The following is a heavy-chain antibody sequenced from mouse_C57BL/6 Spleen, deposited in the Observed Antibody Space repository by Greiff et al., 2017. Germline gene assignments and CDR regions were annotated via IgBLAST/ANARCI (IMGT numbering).Heavy chain of an antibody. CDR3: AKGGYSNYGAMDY. D-gene: IGHD2-5*01. J-gene: IGHJ4*01. CDR2: IWCGGST. V-gene: IGHV2-4*01. CDR1: GFSLTSYG. Sequence: VKLEESGPGLVQPSQSLSITCTVSGFSLTSYGVHWVRQPPGKGLEWLGVIWCGGSTDYNAAFISRLSISKDNSKSQVFFKMNSLQADDTAIYYCAKGGYSNYGAMDYWGQGTSVTVSS.